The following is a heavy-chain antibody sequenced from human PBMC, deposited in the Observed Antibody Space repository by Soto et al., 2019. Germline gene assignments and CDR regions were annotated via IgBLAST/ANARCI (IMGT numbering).Heavy chain of an antibody. CDR1: GFTFYTYA. CDR2: IDSDGTDT. CDR3: AKGRLAVGSDWFDS. V-gene: IGHV3-23*05. D-gene: IGHD1-26*01. Sequence: GGSLRLSCEASGFTFYTYAMIWVRQAPGKGLEWVTAIDSDGTDTYYADFVKGRFTVSRDNSKNTLYLQMRSLTAEGTALYYCAKGRLAVGSDWFDSWGPGTLVTVSS. J-gene: IGHJ5*01.